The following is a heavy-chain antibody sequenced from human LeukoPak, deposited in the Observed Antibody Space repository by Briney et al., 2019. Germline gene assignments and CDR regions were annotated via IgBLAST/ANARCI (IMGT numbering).Heavy chain of an antibody. Sequence: GGSLRLSCAASGFTFSSYAMHWVRQAPGKGLEYVSAISSNGGSTYYANSVKGRFTISRDNSKNTLYLQMDSLRAEDMAVYYCAREITVTTFNWFDPWGQGTLVTVSS. CDR3: AREITVTTFNWFDP. CDR1: GFTFSSYA. V-gene: IGHV3-64*01. CDR2: ISSNGGST. D-gene: IGHD4-11*01. J-gene: IGHJ5*02.